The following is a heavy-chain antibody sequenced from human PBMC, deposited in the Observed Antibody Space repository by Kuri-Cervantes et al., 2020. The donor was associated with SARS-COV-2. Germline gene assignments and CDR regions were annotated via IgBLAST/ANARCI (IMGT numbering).Heavy chain of an antibody. CDR1: GGSISSYY. CDR2: IYYSGNT. J-gene: IGHJ5*02. V-gene: IGHV4-59*08. CDR3: ARLSYYYDSSGYYGGNWFDP. Sequence: SETLSLTCTVSGGSISSYYWSWIRQPAGKGLEWIGSIYYSGNTLYNPSLKSRLTISVDTSKKQFSLNLSSVTAADTAVYYCARLSYYYDSSGYYGGNWFDPWGQGTLVTVSS. D-gene: IGHD3-22*01.